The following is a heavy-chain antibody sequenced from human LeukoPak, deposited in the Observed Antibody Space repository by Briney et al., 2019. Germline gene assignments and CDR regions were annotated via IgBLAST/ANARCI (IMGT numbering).Heavy chain of an antibody. V-gene: IGHV4-59*01. CDR3: ARSYYYDSSGYLLGI. CDR2: IYYSGST. Sequence: PSETLSLTCTVSGGSISSYYWSWIRQPPGKGLEWIGYIYYSGSTNYNPSLKSRVTISVDTSKNQFSLKLSSVTAADPAVYYCARSYYYDSSGYLLGIWGQGTMVTVSS. CDR1: GGSISSYY. J-gene: IGHJ3*02. D-gene: IGHD3-22*01.